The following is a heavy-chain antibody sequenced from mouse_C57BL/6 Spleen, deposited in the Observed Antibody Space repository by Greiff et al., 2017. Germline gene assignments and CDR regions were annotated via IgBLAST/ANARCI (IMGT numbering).Heavy chain of an antibody. D-gene: IGHD1-1*01. Sequence: VMLVESGPGLVAPSQSLSITCTVSGFSLTSYAISWVRQPPGKGLEWLGVIWPGGGTNYNSALKSRLSISKDNSKSQVFLKMNSLQTDDTARYYCARVPYCGSSPFDYWGQGTTLTVSS. CDR3: ARVPYCGSSPFDY. V-gene: IGHV2-9-1*01. J-gene: IGHJ2*01. CDR2: IWPGGGT. CDR1: GFSLTSYA.